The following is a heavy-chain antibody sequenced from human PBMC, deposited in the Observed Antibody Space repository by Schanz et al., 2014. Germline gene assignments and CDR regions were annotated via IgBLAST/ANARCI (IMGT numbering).Heavy chain of an antibody. CDR2: LDLEDGEI. D-gene: IGHD3-10*01. V-gene: IGHV1-24*01. Sequence: QVQLVQSGAEVKKAGASVKVSCKVSGYTLSKLSIHWVRQAPGKGLEWMGGLDLEDGEIVYAEQLKGRVTMTEDTSTDTASMELSSLRSQATAVYYCATAEDASGSYGLPACGVWGQGTTVIVSS. J-gene: IGHJ6*02. CDR1: GYTLSKLS. CDR3: ATAEDASGSYGLPACGV.